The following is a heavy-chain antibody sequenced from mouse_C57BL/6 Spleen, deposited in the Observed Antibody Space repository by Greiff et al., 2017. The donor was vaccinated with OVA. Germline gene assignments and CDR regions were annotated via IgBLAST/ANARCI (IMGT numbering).Heavy chain of an antibody. CDR1: GFTFSDFY. V-gene: IGHV7-1*01. Sequence: EVKLMESGGGLVQSGRSLRLSCATSGFTFSDFYMEWVRQAPGKGLEWIAASSNKDNYYTTEYSESVKGRFIVSRDTTPSNLYLQMNALRAEDTTIYYCARDDCSSTTVVPFAYWGQGTLVTVSA. J-gene: IGHJ3*01. D-gene: IGHD1-1*01. CDR3: ARDDCSSTTVVPFAY. CDR2: SSNKDNYYTT.